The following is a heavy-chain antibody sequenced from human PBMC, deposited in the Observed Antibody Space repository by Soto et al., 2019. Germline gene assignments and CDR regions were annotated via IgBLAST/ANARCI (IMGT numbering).Heavy chain of an antibody. CDR3: VKGGGSYYVDY. CDR2: ISSNGGST. Sequence: EVQLVESGGGLVQPGGSLRLSCSASGFTFSSYVMHWVRQAPGKGREYVSAISSNGGSTHYGDSVKGRFSISRDNSKNTLYLQMSSLTVEDTAVYYCVKGGGSYYVDYWGQGTQVTVSS. V-gene: IGHV3-64D*06. J-gene: IGHJ4*02. D-gene: IGHD1-26*01. CDR1: GFTFSSYV.